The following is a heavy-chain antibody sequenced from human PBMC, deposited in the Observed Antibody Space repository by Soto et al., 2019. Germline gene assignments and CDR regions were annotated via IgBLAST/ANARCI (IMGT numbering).Heavy chain of an antibody. CDR3: ARDAGGPAGY. D-gene: IGHD6-19*01. CDR1: VESISIHY. J-gene: IGHJ4*02. Sequence: PSETLSLTCTVSVESISIHYWSWIRQPPGKGLVWIGYMYYSGSTNYNPSLKSRVTISVDTSKNQFSLKLSSVTAADTAVYYCARDAGGPAGYWGQGTLVTVSS. V-gene: IGHV4-59*11. CDR2: MYYSGST.